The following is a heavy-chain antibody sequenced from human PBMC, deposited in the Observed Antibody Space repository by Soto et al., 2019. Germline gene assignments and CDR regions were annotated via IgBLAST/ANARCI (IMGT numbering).Heavy chain of an antibody. CDR2: IYHSGST. V-gene: IGHV4-30-2*01. J-gene: IGHJ5*02. Sequence: SETLSLTCAVSGCSISSGGYSWSWIRQPPGKGLEWIGYIYHSGSTYYNPSLKSRVTISVDRSKNQFSLKMSSVTAADTAVYYCARVPGDFRSGYYSWFDPWGQGTLVTVS. CDR1: GCSISSGGYS. D-gene: IGHD3-3*01. CDR3: ARVPGDFRSGYYSWFDP.